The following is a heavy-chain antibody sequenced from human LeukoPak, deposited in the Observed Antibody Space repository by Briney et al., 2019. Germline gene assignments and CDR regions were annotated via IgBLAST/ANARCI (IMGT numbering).Heavy chain of an antibody. CDR3: TSLARSLATIPFFDQ. V-gene: IGHV3-73*01. Sequence: GGSLRLPCAASGFTFSGSAIHWVRQASGKGLEWVGRIRSKANSYATAYTASVKGRFTISRDDSENTAYLQMNSLKTEDTAVYYCTSLARSLATIPFFDQWGQGTLVTVSS. CDR2: IRSKANSYAT. D-gene: IGHD5-12*01. CDR1: GFTFSGSA. J-gene: IGHJ4*02.